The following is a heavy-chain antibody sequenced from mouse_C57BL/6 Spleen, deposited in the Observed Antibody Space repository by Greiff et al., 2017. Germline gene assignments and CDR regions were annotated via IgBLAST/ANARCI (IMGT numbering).Heavy chain of an antibody. CDR1: GFSLTSYG. V-gene: IGHV2-5*01. Sequence: QVQLQQSGPGLVQPSQSLSITCTVSGFSLTSYGVHWVRQSPGKGLEWLGVIWRGGSTDYNAAFMSRLGITKDNSKNQVFFKMNSLQADDTAIYYCGIRELLFAMDYWGQGTSVTVSS. D-gene: IGHD2-12*01. J-gene: IGHJ4*01. CDR2: IWRGGST. CDR3: GIRELLFAMDY.